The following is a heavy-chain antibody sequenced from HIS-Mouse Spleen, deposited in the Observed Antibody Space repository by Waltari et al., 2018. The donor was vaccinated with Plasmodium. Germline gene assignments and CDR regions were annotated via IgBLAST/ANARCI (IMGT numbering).Heavy chain of an antibody. D-gene: IGHD3-16*01. J-gene: IGHJ4*02. Sequence: QVQLVQSGGGVVQPGRALSLSCVACAFTLRRYGMHWVRQGPGKGLEWVTVISNDGSNKYYADSVKGRFTISRDNSKNALYLQMNSLSAEDTAVYYCAKAQGVINFDYWGQGTLVTVSS. CDR3: AKAQGVINFDY. CDR1: AFTLRRYG. CDR2: ISNDGSNK. V-gene: IGHV3-30*18.